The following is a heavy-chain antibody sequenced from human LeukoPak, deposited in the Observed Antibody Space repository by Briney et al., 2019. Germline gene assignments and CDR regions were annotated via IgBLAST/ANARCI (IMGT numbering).Heavy chain of an antibody. D-gene: IGHD2-2*02. CDR2: IKRDGSEK. CDR1: GFTFSSYW. J-gene: IGHJ4*02. Sequence: HSGGSLRLSCAASGFTFSSYWMSCVRQAPGKGLEWVATIKRDGSEKYYVDSVEGRFTISRDNAKNSLYLQMNSLRAEETAVYYFAREGRELAYCSGSTCYSSGPIDSWGQGTLVTVSS. CDR3: AREGRELAYCSGSTCYSSGPIDS. V-gene: IGHV3-7*01.